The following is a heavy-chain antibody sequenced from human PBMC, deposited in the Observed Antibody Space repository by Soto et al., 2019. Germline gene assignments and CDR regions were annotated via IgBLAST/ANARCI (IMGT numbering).Heavy chain of an antibody. CDR2: INHSGST. Sequence: LSLTCAVYGGSFSGYYWSWIRQPPGKGLEWIGEINHSGSTNYNPSLKSRVTISVDTSKNQFSLKLSSVAAADTAVYYCARSPRYYDSSGYYNWFDPRGQRTPVTVSS. J-gene: IGHJ5*02. CDR1: GGSFSGYY. V-gene: IGHV4-34*01. CDR3: ARSPRYYDSSGYYNWFDP. D-gene: IGHD3-22*01.